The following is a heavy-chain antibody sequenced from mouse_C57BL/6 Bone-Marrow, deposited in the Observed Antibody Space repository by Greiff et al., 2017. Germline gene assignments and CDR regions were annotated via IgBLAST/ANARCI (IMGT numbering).Heavy chain of an antibody. D-gene: IGHD4-1*01. CDR1: GYTFTDYY. J-gene: IGHJ1*03. CDR2: IGPGRGST. V-gene: IGHV1-77*01. CDR3: AIGGVNWDWYYDV. Sequence: QVQLQESGAELVKPGASVKISCKASGYTFTDYYINWVKQRPGQGLEWIGKIGPGRGSTYYNEKFKGKATLTTDKSSSTAYMQLSSLTSEDSAVXFCAIGGVNWDWYYDVWGTGTTVTVAS.